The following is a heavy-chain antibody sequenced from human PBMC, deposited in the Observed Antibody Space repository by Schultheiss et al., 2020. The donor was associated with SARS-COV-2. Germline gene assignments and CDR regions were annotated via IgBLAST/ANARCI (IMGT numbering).Heavy chain of an antibody. D-gene: IGHD3-16*02. CDR3: ARPIGPTKGGRRPYYLDY. CDR1: GYIYPNYW. V-gene: IGHV5-51*01. J-gene: IGHJ4*02. Sequence: GESLKISCKGSGYIYPNYWIAWVRQMPGKGLEWMGIIYPGDSDTRYRPSFQGQVSISADKSTSTAYLQWNSLGASDTAIYYCARPIGPTKGGRRPYYLDYWGQGTLVTVSS. CDR2: IYPGDSDT.